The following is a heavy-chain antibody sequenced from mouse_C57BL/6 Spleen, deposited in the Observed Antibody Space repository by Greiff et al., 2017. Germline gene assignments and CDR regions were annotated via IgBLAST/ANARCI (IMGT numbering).Heavy chain of an antibody. CDR3: AGAGTGDY. CDR2: ISFDGSN. J-gene: IGHJ2*01. D-gene: IGHD4-1*01. CDR1: GYSITSGYY. V-gene: IGHV3-6*01. Sequence: EVQLVESGPGLVKPSQSLSLTCSVTGYSITSGYYWNWIRQFPGNKLEWMGYISFDGSNNYNPSLKNRISITRDTSKNQCFLKLNSVTTEDTATYYCAGAGTGDYWGQGTTLTVSS.